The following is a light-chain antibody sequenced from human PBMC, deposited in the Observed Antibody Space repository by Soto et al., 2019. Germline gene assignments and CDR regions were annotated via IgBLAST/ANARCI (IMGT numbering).Light chain of an antibody. CDR1: QGVTPN. J-gene: IGKJ1*01. CDR3: QQYNNWPFS. Sequence: EIVMTQSSATLFVSPGDRAILSCRAGQGVTPNFAWYQQKSGQSPRLLIYDVSHRATGVPARFSGTGSETDFTLTISGLQSEDSAAYFCQQYNNWPFSFGQGTKVDIK. CDR2: DVS. V-gene: IGKV3-15*01.